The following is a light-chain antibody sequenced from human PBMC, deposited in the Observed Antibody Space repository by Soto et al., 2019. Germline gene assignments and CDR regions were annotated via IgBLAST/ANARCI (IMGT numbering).Light chain of an antibody. CDR2: KAS. J-gene: IGKJ2*01. Sequence: DIQMTQSPSTLSASVGDRVTITCRASQSISSGLAWYQQKPGKAPKLLIYKASSFESGIPSRFSGSGSGTDFTLTISSLQPDDFATYYCQQYNSYLYTFGQGTKLEIK. CDR3: QQYNSYLYT. CDR1: QSISSG. V-gene: IGKV1-5*03.